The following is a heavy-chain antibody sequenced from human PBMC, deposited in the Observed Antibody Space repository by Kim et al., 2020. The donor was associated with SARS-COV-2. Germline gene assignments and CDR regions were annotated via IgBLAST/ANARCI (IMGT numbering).Heavy chain of an antibody. CDR3: ARSGTGANYYYGMDV. V-gene: IGHV4-59*01. D-gene: IGHD7-27*01. J-gene: IGHJ6*02. Sequence: PPLKSRDTIAIDTSKTQFSLKLSSVAAADTAVYYCARSGTGANYYYGMDVWGQGTTVTVSS.